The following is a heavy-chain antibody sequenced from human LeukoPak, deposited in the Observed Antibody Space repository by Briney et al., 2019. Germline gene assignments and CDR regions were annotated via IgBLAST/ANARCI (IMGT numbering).Heavy chain of an antibody. D-gene: IGHD3-3*02. J-gene: IGHJ4*02. Sequence: GGSLRLSCAASGFTVSSNYMSWVRQAPVKGLEWVPVIYSGGSTYYADSVKGRFTISRDNSKNTLYLQMNSLRAEDTAVYYCASTILVRYFDYWGQGTLVTVSS. V-gene: IGHV3-66*01. CDR2: IYSGGST. CDR1: GFTVSSNY. CDR3: ASTILVRYFDY.